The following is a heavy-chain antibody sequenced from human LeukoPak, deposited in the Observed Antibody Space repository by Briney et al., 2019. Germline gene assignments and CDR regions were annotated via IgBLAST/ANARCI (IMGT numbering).Heavy chain of an antibody. CDR1: GGSFSGYY. CDR3: ARGSSPLMTTVVTPVRYYFDY. Sequence: PSETPSLTCAVYGGSFSGYYWSWIRQPPGKGLEWIGEINHSGSTNYNPSLKSRVTISVDTSKNQFSLKLSSVTAADTAVYYCARGSSPLMTTVVTPVRYYFDYWGQGTLVTVSS. CDR2: INHSGST. J-gene: IGHJ4*02. D-gene: IGHD4-17*01. V-gene: IGHV4-34*01.